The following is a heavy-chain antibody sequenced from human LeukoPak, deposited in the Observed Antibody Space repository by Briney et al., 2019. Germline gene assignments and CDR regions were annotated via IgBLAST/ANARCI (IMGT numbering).Heavy chain of an antibody. CDR1: GGSFSGYY. CDR2: INHSGST. CDR3: ARGRRGMVRRAAY. J-gene: IGHJ4*02. V-gene: IGHV4-34*01. Sequence: PSETLSLTCAVYGGSFSGYYWSWIRQPPGKGLEWIGGINHSGSTNYNPSLKSRVTISVDTSKNQFSLKLSSVTAADTAVYYCARGRRGMVRRAAYWGQGTLVTVSS. D-gene: IGHD3-10*01.